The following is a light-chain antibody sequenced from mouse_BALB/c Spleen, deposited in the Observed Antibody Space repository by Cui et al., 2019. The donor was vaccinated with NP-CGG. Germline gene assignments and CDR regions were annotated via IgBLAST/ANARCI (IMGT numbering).Light chain of an antibody. CDR1: TGAVTTSNY. CDR3: ALWYSNHWV. CDR2: GTH. J-gene: IGLJ1*01. V-gene: IGLV1*01. Sequence: QPVVTQESAPTTSPGETVTLTCRSSTGAVTTSNYANWVQEKPDHLFTGLIGGTHNRAPGVPAKFSGSLIGDKAALTITGTQTEDEAIYFCALWYSNHWVFGGGTKLTVL.